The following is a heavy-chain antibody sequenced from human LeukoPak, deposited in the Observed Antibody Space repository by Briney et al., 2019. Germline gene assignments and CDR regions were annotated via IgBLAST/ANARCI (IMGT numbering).Heavy chain of an antibody. CDR3: ARNLSTAGIDY. V-gene: IGHV4-38-2*01. CDR1: GYSISTGRY. J-gene: IGHJ4*02. Sequence: SETLSLTCAASGYSISTGRYWGWIRQPPGKGLEWIGSIYQSGSTYYNPSLKSRVTISVDTSKNQFSLNLRSVTAADTAVYYCARNLSTAGIDYWGQGTLVTVSS. CDR2: IYQSGST. D-gene: IGHD2-2*01.